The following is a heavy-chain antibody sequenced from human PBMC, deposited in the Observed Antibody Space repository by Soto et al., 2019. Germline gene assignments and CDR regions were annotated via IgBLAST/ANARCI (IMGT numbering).Heavy chain of an antibody. CDR3: SLVTTSGWFDP. CDR1: GGSISSGGYY. V-gene: IGHV4-31*03. J-gene: IGHJ5*02. CDR2: ISYSGST. D-gene: IGHD2-21*02. Sequence: QVQLQESGPGLVKPSQTLSLTCTVSGGSISSGGYYWSWIRQHPGKGLEWIGYISYSGSTYYNPSLKSCVTISVDTSKNQFSLKLSSVTAADTAVYYCSLVTTSGWFDPWGQGTLVTVSS.